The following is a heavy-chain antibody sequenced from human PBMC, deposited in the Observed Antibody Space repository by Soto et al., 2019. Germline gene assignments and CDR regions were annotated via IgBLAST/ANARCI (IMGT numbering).Heavy chain of an antibody. D-gene: IGHD3-3*01. CDR2: IDPRDSYT. CDR1: GYSFTSYW. Sequence: GESLKISCKGSGYSFTSYWINWVRQMPGKGPEWMGRIDPRDSYTNYSPSFEGHVTISVDKSTSIAFLQWSSLKASDTAIYYCARQLVYYDFWSAYYMYSYGMDVWSQGTTVTVSS. CDR3: ARQLVYYDFWSAYYMYSYGMDV. V-gene: IGHV5-10-1*01. J-gene: IGHJ6*02.